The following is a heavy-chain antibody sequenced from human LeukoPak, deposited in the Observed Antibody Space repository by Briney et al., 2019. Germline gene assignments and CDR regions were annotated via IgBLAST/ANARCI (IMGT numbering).Heavy chain of an antibody. J-gene: IGHJ4*02. V-gene: IGHV3-30*18. CDR3: AKVGDDILTGYYLDY. Sequence: GGSLRLSCAASGFTFSGYGMHWVRQAPGKGLEWVAVISYDGSNKYYADSVKGRFTISRDNSKNTLYLQMNSLRAEDTAVYYCAKVGDDILTGYYLDYWGQGTLVTVSS. D-gene: IGHD3-9*01. CDR2: ISYDGSNK. CDR1: GFTFSGYG.